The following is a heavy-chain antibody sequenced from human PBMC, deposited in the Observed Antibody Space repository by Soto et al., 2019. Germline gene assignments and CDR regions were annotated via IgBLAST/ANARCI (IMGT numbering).Heavy chain of an antibody. Sequence: ASVKVSCKASGYTFTGYYMHWVRQAPGQGLERMGWINPNSGGTNYAQKFQGWVTMTRDTSISTAYMELSRLRSDDTAVYYCAREGYCSSTSCYNYYYYGMDVWGQGTTVTVSS. CDR3: AREGYCSSTSCYNYYYYGMDV. J-gene: IGHJ6*02. CDR2: INPNSGGT. V-gene: IGHV1-2*04. D-gene: IGHD2-2*01. CDR1: GYTFTGYY.